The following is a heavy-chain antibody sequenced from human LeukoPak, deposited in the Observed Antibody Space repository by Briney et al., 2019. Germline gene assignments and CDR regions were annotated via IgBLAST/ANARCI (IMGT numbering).Heavy chain of an antibody. CDR3: ARARHYYYGMDV. Sequence: SVKVSCTASEGTFSSYAISWVRQAPGQGLEWMGGIIPILGTANYAQKFQGRVTITADESTSTAYMELSSLRSEDTAVYYCARARHYYYGMDVWGQGTTVTVSS. CDR1: EGTFSSYA. J-gene: IGHJ6*02. CDR2: IIPILGTA. V-gene: IGHV1-69*13.